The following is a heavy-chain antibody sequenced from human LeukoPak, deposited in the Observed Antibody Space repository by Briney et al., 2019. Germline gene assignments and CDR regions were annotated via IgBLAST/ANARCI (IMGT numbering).Heavy chain of an antibody. CDR3: ARDVIAYYYDSSGYPSFEY. J-gene: IGHJ4*02. D-gene: IGHD3-22*01. CDR1: GFTFSSYT. CDR2: ISCSSSYI. V-gene: IGHV3-21*01. Sequence: GGSLRLSCAASGFTFSSYTMNWVRQAPGKGLEWVSAISCSSSYIYYADSVKGRFTISRDNAKNSLYLQMNSLRAEDTAVYYCARDVIAYYYDSSGYPSFEYWGQGTLVTVSS.